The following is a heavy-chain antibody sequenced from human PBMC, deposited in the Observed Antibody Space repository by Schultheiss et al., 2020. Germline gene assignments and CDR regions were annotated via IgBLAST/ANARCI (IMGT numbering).Heavy chain of an antibody. CDR1: GFTFSSYS. J-gene: IGHJ4*02. CDR3: ASSFTIFGVDIIERGFDF. V-gene: IGHV3-23*01. D-gene: IGHD3-3*01. Sequence: GGSLRLSCAASGFTFSSYSMNWVRQAPGKGLEWVSAISGSGGSTYYADSVKGRFTISRHNSKNTLYLQMNSLRAEDTAVYYCASSFTIFGVDIIERGFDFWGQGSLVTVSS. CDR2: ISGSGGST.